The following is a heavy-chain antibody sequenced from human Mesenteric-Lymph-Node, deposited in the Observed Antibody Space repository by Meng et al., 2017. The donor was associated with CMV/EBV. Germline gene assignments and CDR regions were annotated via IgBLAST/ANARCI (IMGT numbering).Heavy chain of an antibody. J-gene: IGHJ5*02. V-gene: IGHV5-10-1*01. CDR3: ARHDDILAGYLGNWFDP. Sequence: YRLTRSGVSSVRHMPATRLDWTWSILPSYSYANSRPSFQGPVTISADQSISTAYLQWSSLPASDTAMYYCARHDDILAGYLGNWFDPWGQGTLVTVSS. D-gene: IGHD3-9*01. CDR2: ILPSYSYA. CDR1: YRLTRSG.